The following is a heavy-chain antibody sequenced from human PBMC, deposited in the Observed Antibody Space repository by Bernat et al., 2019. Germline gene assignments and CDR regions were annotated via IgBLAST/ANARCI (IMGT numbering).Heavy chain of an antibody. Sequence: EVKLVESGGGLVQPGGSLRLSCAASGFTFSSYAMSWVRQAPGKGLEWVSAISGSGGSTYYADSVKGRFTISRDNSKNTLYLQMNSLRAEDTAVYYCATGIQLWTRYFDYWGQGTLVTVSS. J-gene: IGHJ4*02. CDR3: ATGIQLWTRYFDY. CDR1: GFTFSSYA. CDR2: ISGSGGST. D-gene: IGHD5-18*01. V-gene: IGHV3-23*04.